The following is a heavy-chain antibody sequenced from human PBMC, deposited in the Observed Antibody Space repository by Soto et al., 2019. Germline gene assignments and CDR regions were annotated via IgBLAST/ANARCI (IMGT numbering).Heavy chain of an antibody. CDR3: ATGDYSNSWNNCHYYY. Sequence: QVQLQESGPGLVKPSETLSLTCIVSVGSFSSFCWSWIRQPPGKGLEWIGYICYSDITNYNPSLKSRVTISVDTTKNQFSLQLSSVTAADTAVYYCATGDYSNSWNNCHYYYWCQGALVTVSS. CDR2: ICYSDIT. J-gene: IGHJ4*02. CDR1: VGSFSSFC. D-gene: IGHD4-4*01. V-gene: IGHV4-59*01.